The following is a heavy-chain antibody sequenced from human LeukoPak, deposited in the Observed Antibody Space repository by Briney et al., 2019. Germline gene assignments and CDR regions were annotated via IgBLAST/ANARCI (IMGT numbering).Heavy chain of an antibody. D-gene: IGHD4-17*01. Sequence: GASVKVSCKASGYTFTDFYIHWVRQAPGQGLQWMGRLNPNSGGTENAQNFQGRVTTSRDTSISTAYMELIRLRADDTAVYYCARDDTVTTLPFDYWGQGTLVTVSS. CDR1: GYTFTDFY. J-gene: IGHJ4*02. CDR3: ARDDTVTTLPFDY. CDR2: LNPNSGGT. V-gene: IGHV1-2*06.